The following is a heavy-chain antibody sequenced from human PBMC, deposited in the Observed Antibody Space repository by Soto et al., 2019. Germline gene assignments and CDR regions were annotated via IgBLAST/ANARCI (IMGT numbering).Heavy chain of an antibody. CDR1: GGSISSSSYY. CDR3: ARQDSLFVVVIRRLDWFDF. CDR2: IYYSGST. D-gene: IGHD3-3*01. J-gene: IGHJ5*01. V-gene: IGHV4-39*01. Sequence: SETLSLTCTVSGGSISSSSYYWGWIRQPPGKGLEWIGSIYYSGSTYYNPSLKSRVTISVDTSKNQFSLKLSSVTAADTAVYYCARQDSLFVVVIRRLDWFDFWGQGTLVTVSS.